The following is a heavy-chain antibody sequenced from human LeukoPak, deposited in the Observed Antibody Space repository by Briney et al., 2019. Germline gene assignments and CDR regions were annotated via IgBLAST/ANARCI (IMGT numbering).Heavy chain of an antibody. Sequence: GGSLRLSCAASGFAFINSGMHWVRQAPGRGLQWVAFIRYDGSNTYYADSVKGRFIISRDNSKNNVYLQMNSLRVEDTSVYYCAKDWGSDIYYFYMDVWGKGTTVTVSS. CDR2: IRYDGSNT. J-gene: IGHJ6*03. CDR1: GFAFINSG. V-gene: IGHV3-30*02. CDR3: AKDWGSDIYYFYMDV. D-gene: IGHD3-16*01.